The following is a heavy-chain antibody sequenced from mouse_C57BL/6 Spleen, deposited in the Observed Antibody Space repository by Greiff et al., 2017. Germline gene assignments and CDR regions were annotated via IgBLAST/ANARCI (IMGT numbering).Heavy chain of an antibody. CDR1: GYTFTSYW. D-gene: IGHD1-1*02. J-gene: IGHJ2*01. CDR3: ARYGSYYLDY. CDR2: IDPSDSYT. V-gene: IGHV1-69*01. Sequence: QVQLQQPGAELVMPGASVKLSCKASGYTFTSYWMHWVKQRPGQGLEWIGEIDPSDSYTNYNQQFKGKSTLTVDKSSSTAYMQLSILTSEDSAVYYCARYGSYYLDYWGQGTTLTGSS.